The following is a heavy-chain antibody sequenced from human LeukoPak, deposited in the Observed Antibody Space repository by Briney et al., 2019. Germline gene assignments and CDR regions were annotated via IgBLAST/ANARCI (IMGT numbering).Heavy chain of an antibody. V-gene: IGHV4-61*02. CDR2: ISSSGST. CDR1: GDSISSGDYY. J-gene: IGHJ4*02. Sequence: PSETLSLTCTVSGDSISSGDYYWSWIRQPAGKGLEWIGRISSSGSTNYNPSLKSRVTISVETSKNQFSLKLSSVTAADTAVYYCARLPTITFFDYWGQGTLVTVSS. D-gene: IGHD5-12*01. CDR3: ARLPTITFFDY.